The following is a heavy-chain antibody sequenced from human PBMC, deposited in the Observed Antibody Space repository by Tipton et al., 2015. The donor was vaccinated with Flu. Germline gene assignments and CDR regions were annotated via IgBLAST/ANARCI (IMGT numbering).Heavy chain of an antibody. CDR2: IYHSGST. CDR3: AVGGFLTSQPFDY. J-gene: IGHJ4*02. V-gene: IGHV4-38-2*02. CDR1: GYSISSGYY. D-gene: IGHD3-9*01. Sequence: TLSLTCTVSGYSISSGYYWGWIRQPPGEGLEWIGSIYHSGSTYYNPSLKSRVTISVDTSKNQFSLKLSSVTAADTAVYYCAVGGFLTSQPFDYWGQGTLVTVSS.